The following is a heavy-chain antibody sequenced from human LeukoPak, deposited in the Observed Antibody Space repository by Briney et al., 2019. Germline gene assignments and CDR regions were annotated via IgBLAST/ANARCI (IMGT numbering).Heavy chain of an antibody. D-gene: IGHD6-19*01. Sequence: SGGSLRLSCAASGFTFSSYGMHWVRQAPGKGLEWVSVISYDGSNKYYADSVKGRFTISRDNSKNTLYLQMNSLRAEDTAVYYCAKGAGRRIPGDAFDIWGQGTMVTVSS. CDR2: ISYDGSNK. CDR3: AKGAGRRIPGDAFDI. J-gene: IGHJ3*02. CDR1: GFTFSSYG. V-gene: IGHV3-30*18.